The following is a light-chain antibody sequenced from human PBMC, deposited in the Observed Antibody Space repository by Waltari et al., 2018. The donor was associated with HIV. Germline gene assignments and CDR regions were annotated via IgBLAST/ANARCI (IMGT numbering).Light chain of an antibody. J-gene: IGLJ2*01. Sequence: QSVLPQPPSASGTPGPTVTLSCSGSISNIERNPVMWYQQLPGTAPKLLIYKNGQRPSGVPARMSASKSGTLASLAISGLQSEDEADYYCAAWDDGLSNLLFGGGTKLTVL. CDR3: AAWDDGLSNLL. CDR1: ISNIERNP. CDR2: KNG. V-gene: IGLV1-44*01.